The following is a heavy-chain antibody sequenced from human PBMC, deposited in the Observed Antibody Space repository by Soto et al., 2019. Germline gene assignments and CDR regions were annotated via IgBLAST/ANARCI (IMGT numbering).Heavy chain of an antibody. CDR1: GGSISSGGYY. J-gene: IGHJ4*02. V-gene: IGHV4-31*03. CDR2: IYYSGST. D-gene: IGHD3-9*01. CDR3: ARAVRYFDSYFDY. Sequence: QVQLQESGPGLVKPSPTLSLTCTVSGGSISSGGYYWSWIRQHPGKGLEWIGYIYYSGSTYYNPSLTSRVTISVDTSKNQFSLKLSSVTAADTAVYYCARAVRYFDSYFDYWGQGTLVTVSS.